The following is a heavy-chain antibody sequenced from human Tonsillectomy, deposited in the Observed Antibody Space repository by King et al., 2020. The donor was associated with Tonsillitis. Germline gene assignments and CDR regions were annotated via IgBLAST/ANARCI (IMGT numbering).Heavy chain of an antibody. CDR3: ARENLYYDFWSGPKGETFDI. D-gene: IGHD3-3*01. V-gene: IGHV3-7*01. CDR2: IKQDGSEK. CDR1: GFTFSSYC. J-gene: IGHJ3*02. Sequence: VQLVESGGGLVQPGGSLRLSCAASGFTFSSYCMTWVRQAPGKGLEWVANIKQDGSEKYYVDSVKGRFTISRGNAKNSLYLQMNSLTAEDTAVYYCARENLYYDFWSGPKGETFDIWGQGTMVTVSS.